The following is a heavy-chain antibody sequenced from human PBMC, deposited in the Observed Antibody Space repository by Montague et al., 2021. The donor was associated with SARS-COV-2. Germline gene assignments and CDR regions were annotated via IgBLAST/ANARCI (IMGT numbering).Heavy chain of an antibody. D-gene: IGHD4-17*01. CDR2: IYYAGST. CDR3: ARLYGSSLDY. V-gene: IGHV4-39*01. J-gene: IGHJ4*02. CDR1: GGSVSRISYH. Sequence: SETLSLTCTVSGGSVSRISYHWGWIRQPPGKGLEYIGCIYYAGSTQYNPSLKSRVTISVDTSNNQFSLKMNSVTAADTAVYFCARLYGSSLDYWGQGTLVTVSS.